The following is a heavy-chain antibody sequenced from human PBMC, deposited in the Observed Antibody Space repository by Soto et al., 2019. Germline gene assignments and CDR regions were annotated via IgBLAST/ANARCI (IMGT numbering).Heavy chain of an antibody. D-gene: IGHD2-2*01. J-gene: IGHJ6*02. Sequence: QVQLQESGPGLVKPSQTLSLTCTVSGGSISSGGYYWSWIRQPPGKGLEWIGYIYYSGSTYYNPSQNSRVTVSVDTPKNQFCQQLSSVTAADTAVYYSARDKVPAARGTSSYYYYGIDVWGQGTTVTVSS. CDR1: GGSISSGGYY. V-gene: IGHV4-31*03. CDR3: ARDKVPAARGTSSYYYYGIDV. CDR2: IYYSGST.